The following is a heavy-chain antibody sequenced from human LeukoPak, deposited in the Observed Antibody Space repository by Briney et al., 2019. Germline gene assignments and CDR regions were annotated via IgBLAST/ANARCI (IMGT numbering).Heavy chain of an antibody. J-gene: IGHJ6*04. D-gene: IGHD2-2*01. CDR3: ARGYCSSTSCYALGYYYYGMDV. CDR1: GGSISSYY. CDR2: IYYSGST. V-gene: IGHV4-59*01. Sequence: SETLSLTCTVSGGSISSYYWSWIRQPPGKGLEWMGYIYYSGSTNYNPSLKSRVTISVDTSKNQISLKLSSVTAADTAVYYCARGYCSSTSCYALGYYYYGMDVWGKGTTVTVSS.